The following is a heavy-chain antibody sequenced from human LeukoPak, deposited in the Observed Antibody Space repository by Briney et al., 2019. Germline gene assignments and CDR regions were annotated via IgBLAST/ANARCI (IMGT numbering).Heavy chain of an antibody. J-gene: IGHJ4*02. CDR3: ASDSGSYYVFDY. V-gene: IGHV1-69*05. CDR1: GGTFSSYA. D-gene: IGHD1-26*01. CDR2: IIPIFGTA. Sequence: GSSVKVSCKASGGTFSSYAISWVRQAPGQGLEWMGGIIPIFGTANYAQKFQGRVTITTDEPTSTAYVELSSLRSEDTAVYYCASDSGSYYVFDYWGQGTLVTVSS.